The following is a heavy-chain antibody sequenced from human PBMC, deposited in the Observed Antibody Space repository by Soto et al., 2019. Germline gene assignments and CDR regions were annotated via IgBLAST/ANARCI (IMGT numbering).Heavy chain of an antibody. J-gene: IGHJ6*02. Sequence: SVTVSCTASGGTISSYAISWVRQETGQGLEWMGGIIPIFGTANYAQKFQGRVTITADESTSTAYMELNSLTAEDTAVYFCARDLKLSDHHYYYGIDIWGQGTPVTVSS. CDR2: IIPIFGTA. CDR3: ARDLKLSDHHYYYGIDI. CDR1: GGTISSYA. V-gene: IGHV1-69*01.